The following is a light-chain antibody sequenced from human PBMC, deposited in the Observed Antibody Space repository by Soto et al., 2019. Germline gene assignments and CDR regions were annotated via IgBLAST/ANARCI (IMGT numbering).Light chain of an antibody. J-gene: IGKJ1*01. CDR2: GAS. CDR3: QQYNSILRT. V-gene: IGKV3-20*01. CDR1: QSVSSSY. Sequence: EIVLTQSPGTLSLSPGERATLSCRASQSVSSSYLAWYQQKPGQAPRLLIYGASSRAIGIPDRFSGSGSGTDFTLTIGSLQPDDFATYYCQQYNSILRTFGQGTKVDI.